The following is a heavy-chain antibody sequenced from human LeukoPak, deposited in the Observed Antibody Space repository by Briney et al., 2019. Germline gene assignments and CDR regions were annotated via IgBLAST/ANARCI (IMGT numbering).Heavy chain of an antibody. V-gene: IGHV3-23*01. Sequence: GGSLRLSCAASGFTFSSHGMNWVRQAPGKGLEWVSGISPRGDITYYADSVKGRFTVSRDNFKNTLYLEVISLTAEDTAVYYCAKRANWNDGTFDYWGQGALVTVSS. CDR1: GFTFSSHG. J-gene: IGHJ4*02. D-gene: IGHD1-1*01. CDR2: ISPRGDIT. CDR3: AKRANWNDGTFDY.